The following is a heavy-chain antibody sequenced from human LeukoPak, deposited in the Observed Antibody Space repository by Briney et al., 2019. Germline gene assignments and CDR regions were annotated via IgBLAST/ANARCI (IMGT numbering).Heavy chain of an antibody. CDR3: ARRDYYGSGSPDF. D-gene: IGHD3-10*01. CDR1: GFTFHDYD. Sequence: GGSLRLSCAASGFTFHDYDMSWVRQSPGKGLEWVSGINWNGDRTGYADSVKGRFTISRDNAKRSLYLQMNSLRAEDTALYYCARRDYYGSGSPDFWGQGTLVTVSS. J-gene: IGHJ4*02. CDR2: INWNGDRT. V-gene: IGHV3-20*04.